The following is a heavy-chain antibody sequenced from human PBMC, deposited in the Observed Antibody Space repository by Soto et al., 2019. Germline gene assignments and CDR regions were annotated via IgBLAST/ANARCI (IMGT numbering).Heavy chain of an antibody. D-gene: IGHD2-8*02. CDR2: IYGSGTT. Sequence: SETLSLTCTVSGDSLSGYFWSWIRQPADKGLEWIGRIYGSGTTIYNPSLRGRVTISLDTSKNQFSLKLTSVTAADTAAYYCAKDIPGGIPPPWGHGTLVTVSS. CDR3: AKDIPGGIPPP. V-gene: IGHV4-4*07. CDR1: GDSLSGYF. J-gene: IGHJ5*02.